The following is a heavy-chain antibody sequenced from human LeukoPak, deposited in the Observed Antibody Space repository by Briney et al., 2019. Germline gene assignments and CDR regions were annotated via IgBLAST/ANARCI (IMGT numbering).Heavy chain of an antibody. V-gene: IGHV2-70*11. J-gene: IGHJ4*02. CDR1: GFSLSTSGMC. D-gene: IGHD3-22*01. CDR2: IDWDDDK. Sequence: ESGPALVKPTQTLTLTCTFSGFSLSTSGMCVSWIRQPPGKALEWLARIDWDDDKYYSTSLKTRLTISKDTSKNQVVLTMTNMDPVDTATYYCARINYYDSSGYFRFEDYWGQGTLVTVSS. CDR3: ARINYYDSSGYFRFEDY.